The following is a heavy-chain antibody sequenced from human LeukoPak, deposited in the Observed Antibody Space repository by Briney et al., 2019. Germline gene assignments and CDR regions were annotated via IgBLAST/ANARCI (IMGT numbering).Heavy chain of an antibody. CDR1: GFTLSSYS. D-gene: IGHD3-10*01. CDR2: ISSSSSYI. CDR3: ARVSGSGSYDDY. J-gene: IGHJ4*02. Sequence: GGSLRLSCAASGFTLSSYSMNCVRQAPGKGLEWVSSISSSSSYIYYADSVKGRFTISRHNAKNSLYLQMNSLRAEDTAVYYCARVSGSGSYDDYWGQGTLVTVSS. V-gene: IGHV3-21*01.